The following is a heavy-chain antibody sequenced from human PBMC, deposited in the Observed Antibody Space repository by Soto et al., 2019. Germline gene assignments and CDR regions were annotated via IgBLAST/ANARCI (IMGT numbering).Heavy chain of an antibody. D-gene: IGHD2-2*01. CDR1: GGTFSSYT. Sequence: SVKVSCKASGGTFSSYTISWVRQAPGQGLEWMGRIIPILGIANYAQKFQGRVTITADKSTSTAYMELSSLRSEDTALYYCAIYSTSCYGWCAFDIWGQGTMVTVSS. CDR2: IIPILGIA. J-gene: IGHJ3*02. CDR3: AIYSTSCYGWCAFDI. V-gene: IGHV1-69*02.